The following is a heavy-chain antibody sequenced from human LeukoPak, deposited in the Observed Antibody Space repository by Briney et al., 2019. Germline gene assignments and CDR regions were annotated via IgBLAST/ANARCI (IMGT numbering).Heavy chain of an antibody. Sequence: PGGSLRLSCAASGFTFSSYWMSWVRQAPGKGLEWVANIKQDGSEKYYVDSVKGRFTISRDNAKNSLYLQMNSLRAEDTALYYCAKDSQYYYGSGTKIDYWGQGTLVTVSS. CDR3: AKDSQYYYGSGTKIDY. J-gene: IGHJ4*02. D-gene: IGHD3-10*01. CDR2: IKQDGSEK. V-gene: IGHV3-7*03. CDR1: GFTFSSYW.